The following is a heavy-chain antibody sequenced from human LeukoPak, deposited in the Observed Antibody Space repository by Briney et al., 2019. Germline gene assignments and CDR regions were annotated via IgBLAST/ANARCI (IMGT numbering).Heavy chain of an antibody. D-gene: IGHD3-10*01. CDR3: ARDRLWFGELLYYYYYGMDV. J-gene: IGHJ6*02. CDR1: GFTFSSCW. V-gene: IGHV3-7*01. CDR2: IKQDGSEK. Sequence: GGSLRLSCAASGFTFSSCWLSWVRQAPGKGLEWVANIKQDGSEKYYVDFVKGRFTISRDNAKNSLYLQMNSLRAEDTAVYYCARDRLWFGELLYYYYYGMDVWGQGTTVTVSS.